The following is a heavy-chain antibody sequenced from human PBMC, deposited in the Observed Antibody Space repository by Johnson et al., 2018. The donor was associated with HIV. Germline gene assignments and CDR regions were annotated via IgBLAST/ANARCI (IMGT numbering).Heavy chain of an antibody. V-gene: IGHV3-48*03. CDR1: GFTFSSYA. J-gene: IGHJ3*02. CDR2: ISSGGSTI. Sequence: VQLVESGGGVVQPGRSLRLSCAASGFTFSSYAMHWVRQAPGKGLEWVSYISSGGSTIYYADSVKARFTISRDNAKTSLYLQMNSLRAEDTAFYYCARVIMVRGVLDVFDIWGQGTMVTVSS. D-gene: IGHD3-10*01. CDR3: ARVIMVRGVLDVFDI.